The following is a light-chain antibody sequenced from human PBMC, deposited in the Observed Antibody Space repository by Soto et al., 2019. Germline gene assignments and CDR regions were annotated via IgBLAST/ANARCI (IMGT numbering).Light chain of an antibody. Sequence: ALTQPSSVSGSPGQSITISCTGTSSDVGGYNYVSWYQLHPGKAPKLIIYEVSHRPSGASNHFSGYKSGNTASLTISGLQAEDEADYYCSSYTSTSTPCVFGTGTKVTVL. J-gene: IGLJ1*01. V-gene: IGLV2-14*01. CDR1: SSDVGGYNY. CDR3: SSYTSTSTPCV. CDR2: EVS.